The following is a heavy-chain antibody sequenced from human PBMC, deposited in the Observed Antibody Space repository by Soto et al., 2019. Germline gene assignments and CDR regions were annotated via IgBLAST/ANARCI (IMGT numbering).Heavy chain of an antibody. D-gene: IGHD3-3*01. CDR1: GYTFTGYY. J-gene: IGHJ6*02. Sequence: ASVKVSCKASGYTFTGYYMHWVRQAPGQGLEWMGWINPNSGGTNYAQKFQGWVTMTRDTSISTAYMELSRLRSDDTAVYYCARGGITIFGVVIHYYYYGMDVWGQGTTVTVSS. CDR3: ARGGITIFGVVIHYYYYGMDV. V-gene: IGHV1-2*04. CDR2: INPNSGGT.